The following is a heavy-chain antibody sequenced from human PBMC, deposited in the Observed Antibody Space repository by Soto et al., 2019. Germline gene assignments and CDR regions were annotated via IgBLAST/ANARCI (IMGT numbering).Heavy chain of an antibody. CDR3: ARDNRARLRYYFDY. CDR2: ISYDGSNK. J-gene: IGHJ4*02. D-gene: IGHD2-15*01. Sequence: QVQLVESGGGVVQPGRSLRLSCAASGFTFSSYAMHWVRQAPGKGLEWVAVISYDGSNKYYADSVKGRFTISRDNSKNTLYLQMNSLRAEDTAVYYCARDNRARLRYYFDYWGQGTLVTVSS. V-gene: IGHV3-30-3*01. CDR1: GFTFSSYA.